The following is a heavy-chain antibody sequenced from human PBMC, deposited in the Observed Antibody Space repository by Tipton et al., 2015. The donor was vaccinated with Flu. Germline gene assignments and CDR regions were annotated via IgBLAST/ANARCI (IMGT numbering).Heavy chain of an antibody. CDR1: GDSMRRDYF. D-gene: IGHD3-16*02. Sequence: TLSLTCTVSGDSMRRDYFWSWIRQPPGKGLEWIGYIYYSGSTNYNPSLKSRVTISVDTSKNQFSLKLSSVTAADTAVYYCARTVYDYVWGSYRPFDYWGQGTLVTVSS. V-gene: IGHV4-59*01. CDR3: ARTVYDYVWGSYRPFDY. J-gene: IGHJ4*02. CDR2: IYYSGST.